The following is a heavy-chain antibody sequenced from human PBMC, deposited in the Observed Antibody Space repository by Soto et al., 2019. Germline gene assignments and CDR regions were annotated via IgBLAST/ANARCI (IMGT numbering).Heavy chain of an antibody. J-gene: IGHJ4*02. Sequence: ASVKVSCKASGYTFTSYYMHWVRQAPGQGLEWMGIINPSGGSTSYAQKFQGRVTMTRDTSTSTVYMELSSLRSEDTAVYYCARSLPTIFGVVTLQWVFAYWGQGTLVPGSS. CDR2: INPSGGST. CDR1: GYTFTSYY. D-gene: IGHD3-3*01. V-gene: IGHV1-46*01. CDR3: ARSLPTIFGVVTLQWVFAY.